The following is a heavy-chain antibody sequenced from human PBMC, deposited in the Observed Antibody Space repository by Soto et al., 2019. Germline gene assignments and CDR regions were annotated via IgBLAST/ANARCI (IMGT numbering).Heavy chain of an antibody. V-gene: IGHV3-33*01. D-gene: IGHD3-3*01. Sequence: QVQLVESGGGVVQPGRSLRLSCAASGFTFSSYGMHWVRQAPGKGLEWVAVIWYDGSNKYYADSVKGRFTISRDNSKNTLYLQMNSLRDEDTAVDYGARDRDTIFGVVIPDDAFDIWGQGTMVTVSS. J-gene: IGHJ3*02. CDR3: ARDRDTIFGVVIPDDAFDI. CDR2: IWYDGSNK. CDR1: GFTFSSYG.